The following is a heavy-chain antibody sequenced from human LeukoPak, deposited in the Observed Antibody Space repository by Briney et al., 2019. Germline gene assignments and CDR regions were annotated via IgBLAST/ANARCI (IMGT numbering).Heavy chain of an antibody. V-gene: IGHV1-2*02. CDR3: ARGGYGGNVIRDHMDV. Sequence: GASVKVSCKASGYTFIGYYIHWVRQAPGQGLEWMGWINPNSGGTNYAQKFQGRVTMTRDTSISTVYMELSRLRSDDTAVYYCARGGYGGNVIRDHMDVWGKGTTVTVSS. CDR2: INPNSGGT. J-gene: IGHJ6*03. CDR1: GYTFIGYY. D-gene: IGHD4-23*01.